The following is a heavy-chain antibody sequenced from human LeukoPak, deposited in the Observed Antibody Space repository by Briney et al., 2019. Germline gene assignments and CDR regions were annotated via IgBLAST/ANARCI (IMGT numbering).Heavy chain of an antibody. V-gene: IGHV5-51*01. CDR3: ARREITIFGGPFDY. Sequence: GESLKISCKGSGYSFTSYWIGWVRQMPGKGLELMGIIYPGDSDTRYSPSFQGQVTISADRSISTAYLQWTSLKASDTAMYYSARREITIFGGPFDYWGPGTLVTVSS. CDR1: GYSFTSYW. CDR2: IYPGDSDT. J-gene: IGHJ4*02. D-gene: IGHD3-3*01.